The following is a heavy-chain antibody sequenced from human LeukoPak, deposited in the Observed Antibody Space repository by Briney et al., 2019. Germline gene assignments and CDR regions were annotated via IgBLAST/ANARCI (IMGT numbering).Heavy chain of an antibody. J-gene: IGHJ4*02. D-gene: IGHD5-24*01. CDR3: AREDIKMATIDY. Sequence: GGSLRLSCAASGFTFSSYAMTWVRQAPGKGPEWVSAISGSGDSTSYADSVKGRFTISRDNSKNTLYLQMNSLRAEDTAVYYCAREDIKMATIDYWGQGTLVTVSS. V-gene: IGHV3-23*01. CDR1: GFTFSSYA. CDR2: ISGSGDST.